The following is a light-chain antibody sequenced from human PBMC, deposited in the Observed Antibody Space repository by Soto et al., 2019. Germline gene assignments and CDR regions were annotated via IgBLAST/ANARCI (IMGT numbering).Light chain of an antibody. CDR3: SSYTTSSTLEV. J-gene: IGLJ1*01. Sequence: QSALTQPASVSGSPGQSITMSCTGTSSDVGGYKYVSWYQQYPGKAPKLMIYEVSNRPSGVSNRFSGSKSGNTASLTISGLQAEDEADYYCSSYTTSSTLEVFGTGTKLTVL. CDR1: SSDVGGYKY. CDR2: EVS. V-gene: IGLV2-14*01.